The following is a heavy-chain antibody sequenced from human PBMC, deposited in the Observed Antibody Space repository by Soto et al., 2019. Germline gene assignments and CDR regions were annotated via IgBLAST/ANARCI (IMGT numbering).Heavy chain of an antibody. Sequence: GASVKVSCKASGGTFSSYAISWVRQAPGQGLEWMGGIIPIFGTANYAQKFQGRVTITADESTSTAYMELSSLRSEDTAVYYCARAFRAHDAFDIWGQGTMVTVSS. V-gene: IGHV1-69*13. D-gene: IGHD3-10*01. CDR3: ARAFRAHDAFDI. J-gene: IGHJ3*02. CDR2: IIPIFGTA. CDR1: GGTFSSYA.